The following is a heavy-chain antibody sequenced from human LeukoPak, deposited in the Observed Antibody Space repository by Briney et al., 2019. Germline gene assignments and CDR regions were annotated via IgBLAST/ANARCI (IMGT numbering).Heavy chain of an antibody. Sequence: GASVKVSCKASGYTFTGYYMHWARQAPGQGLEWMGWINPNSGGTNYAQKFQGRVTMTRDTSISTAYMELSRLRSDDTAVYYCARDCSSTSCEIDYWGQGTLVTVSS. CDR3: ARDCSSTSCEIDY. J-gene: IGHJ4*02. CDR2: INPNSGGT. CDR1: GYTFTGYY. V-gene: IGHV1-2*02. D-gene: IGHD2-2*01.